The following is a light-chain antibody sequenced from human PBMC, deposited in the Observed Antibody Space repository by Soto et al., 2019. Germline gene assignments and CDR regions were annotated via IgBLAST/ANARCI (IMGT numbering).Light chain of an antibody. CDR2: KAS. J-gene: IGKJ4*01. CDR1: QSISSW. V-gene: IGKV1-5*03. Sequence: DIQTTQSPSTLSASVGDRVTITCRASQSISSWLAWYQQKPGKAPKLLIYKASSLESGVPSRFSGSGSGTEFTLTISSLQPDDFATYYCQQYNSYSPLTFGGGTKVEI. CDR3: QQYNSYSPLT.